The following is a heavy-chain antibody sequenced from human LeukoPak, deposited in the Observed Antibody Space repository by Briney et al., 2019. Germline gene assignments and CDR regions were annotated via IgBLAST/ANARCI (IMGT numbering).Heavy chain of an antibody. D-gene: IGHD6-19*01. V-gene: IGHV1-2*02. J-gene: IGHJ5*02. CDR1: GYTFTGYY. CDR2: INPNSGGT. CDR3: ARDRIAVGSWFDP. Sequence: ASVKVSCKASGYTFTGYYMHWVRQAPGQGLEWMGWINPNSGGTNYAQKFQGRVTMTRDTSISTAYMELSRLRSDDTAVYYCARDRIAVGSWFDPWGQGTLVTVSS.